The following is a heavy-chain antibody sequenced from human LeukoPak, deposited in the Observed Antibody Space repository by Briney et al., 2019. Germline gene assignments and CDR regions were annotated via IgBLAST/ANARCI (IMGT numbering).Heavy chain of an antibody. CDR2: IYYSGST. D-gene: IGHD3-22*01. CDR3: ARHYAYYYDKGFDP. J-gene: IGHJ5*02. Sequence: PSETLSLTCTVSGGSISSSSYYWGWIRQPPGKGLEWIGSIYYSGSTYYNPSLKSRVTISVDTSKNQFSLKLSSVTAADTAVYYCARHYAYYYDKGFDPWGQGTLVTVSS. V-gene: IGHV4-39*01. CDR1: GGSISSSSYY.